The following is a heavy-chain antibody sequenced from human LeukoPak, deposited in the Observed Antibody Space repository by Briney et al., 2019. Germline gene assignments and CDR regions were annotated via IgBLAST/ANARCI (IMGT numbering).Heavy chain of an antibody. V-gene: IGHV1-8*01. D-gene: IGHD1-26*01. Sequence: ASVKVSCKASGYTFTSYDINWVRQATGQGLEWMGWMNPNSGNTGYAQKFQGRVTMTRNTSISTAYMELSSLRSEDTAVYYCARDPYNGNYGDSYYYYMDVWGKGTTVTISS. CDR1: GYTFTSYD. CDR2: MNPNSGNT. J-gene: IGHJ6*03. CDR3: ARDPYNGNYGDSYYYYMDV.